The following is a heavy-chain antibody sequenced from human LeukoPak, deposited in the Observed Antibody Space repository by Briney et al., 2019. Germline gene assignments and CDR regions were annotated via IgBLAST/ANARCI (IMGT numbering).Heavy chain of an antibody. CDR2: IYYSGST. D-gene: IGHD6-19*01. Sequence: SETLSLTCTVSGDSISSYYWSWIRQPPGKGLEWIGYIYYSGSTKYNPSLKSRVTISVDTSKNQFSLKLTSATAADTAVYYCAGIAVTGTGYWGQGTLVTVSS. CDR3: AGIAVTGTGY. V-gene: IGHV4-59*01. J-gene: IGHJ4*02. CDR1: GDSISSYY.